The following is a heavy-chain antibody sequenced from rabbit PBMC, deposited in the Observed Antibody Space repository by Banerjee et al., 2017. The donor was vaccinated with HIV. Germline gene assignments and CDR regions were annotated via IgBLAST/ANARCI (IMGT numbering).Heavy chain of an antibody. CDR1: GFSFSSDYY. CDR2: VDTVSGSN. V-gene: IGHV1S40*01. CDR3: ARDLAGVIGWNFDL. Sequence: QSLEESGGDLVKPGASLTLTCKASGFSFSSDYYMCWVRQAPGKGLEWIGCVDTVSGSNYYASWAKGRFTISKTSSTVTLQMTSLTAADTATYFCARDLAGVIGWNFDLWGPGTLVTVS. J-gene: IGHJ4*01. D-gene: IGHD4-1*01.